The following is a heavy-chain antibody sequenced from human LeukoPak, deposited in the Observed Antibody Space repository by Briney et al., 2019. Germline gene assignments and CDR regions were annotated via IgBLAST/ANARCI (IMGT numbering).Heavy chain of an antibody. CDR3: ARDDYCSGGHCYHY. CDR2: IKQDGSEK. J-gene: IGHJ4*02. CDR1: GFTFSSYW. D-gene: IGHD2-15*01. V-gene: IGHV3-7*01. Sequence: PGGSLRLSCAASGFTFSSYWMSWVRQAPGKGLEWVANIKQDGSEKYYVDSVKGRFTISRDNAKNSLYLQMNSLRVEDTAVYYCARDDYCSGGHCYHYWGQGTLVTVSS.